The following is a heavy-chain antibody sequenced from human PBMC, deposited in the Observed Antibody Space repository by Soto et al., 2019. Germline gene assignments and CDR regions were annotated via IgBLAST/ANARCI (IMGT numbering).Heavy chain of an antibody. CDR2: IYYSGST. CDR3: AREVVVPADTYYYYGMDV. D-gene: IGHD2-2*01. Sequence: QVQLQESGPGLVKPSQTLSLTCTVSGGSISSAGYYWTWIRQQPGKGLEWIGYIYYSGSTYYNPSLKSRVTISVDTSNNQFSLKLSSVTAADTAVYYCAREVVVPADTYYYYGMDVWGQGTTVTVSS. J-gene: IGHJ6*02. V-gene: IGHV4-31*03. CDR1: GGSISSAGYY.